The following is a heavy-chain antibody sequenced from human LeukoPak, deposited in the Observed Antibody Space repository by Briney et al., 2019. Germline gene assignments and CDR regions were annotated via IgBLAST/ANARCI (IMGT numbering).Heavy chain of an antibody. D-gene: IGHD2-15*01. CDR1: GGSISSYY. CDR2: IYYSGST. Sequence: PSETLSLTCTVSGGSISSYYWSWIRQPPGKGLEWIGYIYYSGSTYYNPSLKSRVTISVDTSKNQFSLKLSSVTAADTAVYYCARERYCSGGSCYPDAFDIWGQGTMVTVSS. CDR3: ARERYCSGGSCYPDAFDI. V-gene: IGHV4-59*01. J-gene: IGHJ3*02.